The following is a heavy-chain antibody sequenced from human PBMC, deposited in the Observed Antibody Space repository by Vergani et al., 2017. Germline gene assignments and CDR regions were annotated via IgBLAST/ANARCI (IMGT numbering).Heavy chain of an antibody. J-gene: IGHJ6*02. CDR1: GGTFSSYS. CDR3: ASSSELTTTLRYYYYGMDV. CDR2: IIPVLGIT. Sequence: QVQLVQSGAEVKKPGSSVKVSCKASGGTFSSYSLSWVRQAPGQGLEWMGRIIPVLGITNYAQKLQGRVTITADRTTSTAYMKLSTLRSEDTAVYYCASSSELTTTLRYYYYGMDVWGQGTTVTVSS. V-gene: IGHV1-69*02. D-gene: IGHD3-22*01.